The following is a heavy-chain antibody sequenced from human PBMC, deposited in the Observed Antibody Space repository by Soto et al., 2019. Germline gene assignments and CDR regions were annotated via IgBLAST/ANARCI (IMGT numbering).Heavy chain of an antibody. V-gene: IGHV4-34*01. CDR1: GGAFSGYY. D-gene: IGHD4-17*01. CDR3: ARCGDYVGGWYFDL. J-gene: IGHJ2*01. Sequence: QVQLQQWGAGLLKPSETLSLTCAVYGGAFSGYYWNWIRQAPGKGLEWIGEINDSGSTNYNPSLKSRVTISVDTSKTQFSLSLTSVTAADTAVYYCARCGDYVGGWYFDLWGRGTLVTVSS. CDR2: INDSGST.